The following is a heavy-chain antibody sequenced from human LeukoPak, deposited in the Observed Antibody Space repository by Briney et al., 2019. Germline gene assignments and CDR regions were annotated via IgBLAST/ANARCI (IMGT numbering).Heavy chain of an antibody. CDR1: GFTFSNYA. Sequence: GGSLRLSCAASGFTFSNYAMSWVRQAPGKGLEWVSSISCSGGNTYYADSVKGRFTISRDNSKNTLYLQMNSLRAEDTAVYYCARGDSSGYYSSFDYWGQGTLVTVSS. CDR2: ISCSGGNT. D-gene: IGHD3-22*01. CDR3: ARGDSSGYYSSFDY. V-gene: IGHV3-23*01. J-gene: IGHJ4*02.